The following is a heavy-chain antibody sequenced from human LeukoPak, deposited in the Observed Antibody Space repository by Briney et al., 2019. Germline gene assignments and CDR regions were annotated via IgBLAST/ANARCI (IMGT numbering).Heavy chain of an antibody. V-gene: IGHV4-59*01. CDR1: GGSISSYY. J-gene: IGHJ4*02. CDR2: IYYSGST. CDR3: ARDRCSGGSCYAFDY. D-gene: IGHD2-15*01. Sequence: SETLSLTCTVSGGSISSYYWSWIRQPPGKGLEWIGYIYYSGSTNYNPSLKSRVTISVDTSKNQFSLKLSSVTAADTAVYYCARDRCSGGSCYAFDYWGQGTLVTVSS.